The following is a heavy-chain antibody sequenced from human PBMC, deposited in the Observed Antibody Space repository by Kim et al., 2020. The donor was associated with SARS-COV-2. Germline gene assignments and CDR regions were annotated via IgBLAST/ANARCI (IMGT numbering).Heavy chain of an antibody. Sequence: YADSVQCRFTISRDNAKNSLYLQMNSLRAEDTAVYYCARAGLSTVGPFDYWGQGTLVTVSS. CDR3: ARAGLSTVGPFDY. J-gene: IGHJ4*02. D-gene: IGHD1-26*01. V-gene: IGHV3-11*04.